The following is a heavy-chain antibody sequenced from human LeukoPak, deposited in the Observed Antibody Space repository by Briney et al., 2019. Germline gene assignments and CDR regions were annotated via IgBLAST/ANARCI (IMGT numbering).Heavy chain of an antibody. D-gene: IGHD3/OR15-3a*01. CDR3: ARILDFAMYYFDY. V-gene: IGHV1-2*02. CDR2: INPNSGGT. J-gene: IGHJ4*02. Sequence: ASVKVSCKASGYTFTGYYMHWVRQAPGQGLKWMGWINPNSGGTNYAQKFQGRVTMTRDTSISTAYMELSRLRSDDTAVYYCARILDFAMYYFDYWGQGTLVTVSS. CDR1: GYTFTGYY.